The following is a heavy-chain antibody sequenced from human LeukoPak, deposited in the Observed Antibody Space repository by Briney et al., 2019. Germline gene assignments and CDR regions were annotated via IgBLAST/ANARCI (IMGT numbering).Heavy chain of an antibody. Sequence: GGSLRLSCSASRFTFSSYTMNWVRQAPGKGLEWVSSIDPSSTYIYYADSVKGRFTISRDNAQNSLYLQMNSLRAEDTAVYYCTREFGHWGQGTLVTVSS. CDR2: IDPSSTYI. D-gene: IGHD3-10*01. J-gene: IGHJ4*02. V-gene: IGHV3-21*01. CDR3: TREFGH. CDR1: RFTFSSYT.